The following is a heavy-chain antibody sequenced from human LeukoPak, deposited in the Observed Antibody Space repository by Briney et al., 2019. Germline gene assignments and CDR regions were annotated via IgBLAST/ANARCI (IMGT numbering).Heavy chain of an antibody. J-gene: IGHJ4*02. CDR2: IYSGGST. CDR3: ARDLSYGGNSGFDY. D-gene: IGHD4-23*01. V-gene: IGHV3-53*01. CDR1: GFTVSSNY. Sequence: GGSLRLSCAASGFTVSSNYMSWVRQAPGKGLEWVSVIYSGGSTYYADSVKGRFTISRDNSKNTLYLQVNSLRAEDAAVYYCARDLSYGGNSGFDYWGQGTLVTVSS.